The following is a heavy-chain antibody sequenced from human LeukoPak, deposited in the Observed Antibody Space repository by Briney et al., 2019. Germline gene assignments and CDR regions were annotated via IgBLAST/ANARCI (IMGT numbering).Heavy chain of an antibody. D-gene: IGHD1-26*01. CDR3: AKGVGSTGSYFDY. CDR2: ISYDGSNK. CDR1: GFTFSRFG. V-gene: IGHV3-30*18. Sequence: GGSLRLSCAASGFTFSRFGMHWVRQAPGKGLEWVAVISYDGSNKYYADSVKGRFTISRDNSENTLFLQMNSLRADDTAVYYCAKGVGSTGSYFDYWGQGTLVTVSS. J-gene: IGHJ4*02.